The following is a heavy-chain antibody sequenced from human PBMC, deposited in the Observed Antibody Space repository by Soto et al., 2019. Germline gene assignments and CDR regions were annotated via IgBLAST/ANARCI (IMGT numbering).Heavy chain of an antibody. CDR2: MNPNSGNT. J-gene: IGHJ5*02. V-gene: IGHV1-8*01. CDR3: ARNRYDYIWGSYRQSRYNWFDP. CDR1: GYTFTSYD. D-gene: IGHD3-16*02. Sequence: ASVEVSCKASGYTFTSYDINWVRQATGQGVEWMGWMNPNSGNTGYAQKFQGRVTMTRNTSISTAYMELSSLRSEDTAVYYCARNRYDYIWGSYRQSRYNWFDPWGQGTLVTVSS.